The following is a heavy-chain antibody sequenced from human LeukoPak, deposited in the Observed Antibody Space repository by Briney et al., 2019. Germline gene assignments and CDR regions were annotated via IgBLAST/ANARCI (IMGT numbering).Heavy chain of an antibody. CDR3: ARGGVKAALDY. J-gene: IGHJ4*02. CDR2: SSWNSGSI. Sequence: PGGSLRLSCAASGFTFDDYAMHWVRQAPGKGLEWVSGSSWNSGSIGYADSVKGRFTISRDNAKNTLYLQMNSLRAEDTALYYCARGGVKAALDYWGQGTLVTVSS. V-gene: IGHV3-9*01. D-gene: IGHD6-6*01. CDR1: GFTFDDYA.